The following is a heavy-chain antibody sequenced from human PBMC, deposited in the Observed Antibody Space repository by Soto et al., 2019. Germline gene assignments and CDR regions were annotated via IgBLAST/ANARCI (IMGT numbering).Heavy chain of an antibody. CDR1: GGSISSGNW. CDR3: ARNVRYYIDY. J-gene: IGHJ4*02. CDR2: IYHSGIT. V-gene: IGHV4-4*02. Sequence: SETLSLTCAVSGGSISSGNWWSWVRQSPGKELEWIGEIYHSGITNYNPSLKSRVTISVDNSENQLSLSLNSVTAADTAVYYCARNVRYYIDYWGQGTLVTVSS.